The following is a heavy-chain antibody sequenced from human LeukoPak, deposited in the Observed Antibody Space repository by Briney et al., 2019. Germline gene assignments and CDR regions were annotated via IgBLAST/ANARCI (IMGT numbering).Heavy chain of an antibody. CDR1: GFTFSSYG. D-gene: IGHD3-10*01. Sequence: PGRSLRLSCAASGFTFSSYGMHWARQAPGKGLEWVAVISYDGSNKYYADSVKGRFTISRDNSKNTLYLQMNSLRAEDTAVYYCAKDRVLLWFGELSLLDAFDYWGQGTLVTVSS. V-gene: IGHV3-30*18. CDR3: AKDRVLLWFGELSLLDAFDY. J-gene: IGHJ4*02. CDR2: ISYDGSNK.